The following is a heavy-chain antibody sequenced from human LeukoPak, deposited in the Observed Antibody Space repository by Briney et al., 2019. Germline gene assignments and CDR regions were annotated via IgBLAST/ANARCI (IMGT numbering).Heavy chain of an antibody. Sequence: ASVKVSCKVSGYTLTELSMHWVRQAPGKGLEWMGGFDPEDGETIYAQKFQGRVTMTEDTSTDTAYMELSSLRSEDTAVYYCATRDGTTGARLDYYYYYMDVWGQGTTVTVSS. V-gene: IGHV1-24*01. J-gene: IGHJ6*03. CDR1: GYTLTELS. D-gene: IGHD1-7*01. CDR3: ATRDGTTGARLDYYYYYMDV. CDR2: FDPEDGET.